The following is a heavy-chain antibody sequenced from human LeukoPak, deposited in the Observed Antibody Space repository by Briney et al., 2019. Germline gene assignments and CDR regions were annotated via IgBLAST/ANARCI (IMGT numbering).Heavy chain of an antibody. Sequence: GGSLRLSCAASGFTFSSYSMNWVRQAPGKGLEWVSSISSSSSYIYYADSVKGRFTISRDNAKNSLYLQMNSLRAEDTAVYYCATNYYDRSAFDAFDIWGQGTMVTVSS. CDR3: ATNYYDRSAFDAFDI. CDR1: GFTFSSYS. J-gene: IGHJ3*02. CDR2: ISSSSSYI. V-gene: IGHV3-21*01. D-gene: IGHD3-22*01.